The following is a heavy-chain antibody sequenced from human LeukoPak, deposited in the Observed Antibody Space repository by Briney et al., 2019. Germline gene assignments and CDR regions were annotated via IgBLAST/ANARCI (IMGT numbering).Heavy chain of an antibody. D-gene: IGHD2-15*01. J-gene: IGHJ5*02. CDR3: AREGYCSGGSCGRVDP. Sequence: ASVKVSCKASGYTFTSYYMHWVRQAPGQGLEWMGIINPSGGSTSYAQKFQGRVTMTRDTSTSTVYMELSSLRSEDTAVYYCAREGYCSGGSCGRVDPWGQGTLVTVSS. CDR1: GYTFTSYY. CDR2: INPSGGST. V-gene: IGHV1-46*01.